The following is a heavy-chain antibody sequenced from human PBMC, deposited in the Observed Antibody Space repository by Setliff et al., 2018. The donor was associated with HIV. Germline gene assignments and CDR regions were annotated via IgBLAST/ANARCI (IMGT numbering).Heavy chain of an antibody. V-gene: IGHV3-33*06. Sequence: GSLRLSCAASGFTLSNYGMHWVRQAPGKGLEWVAVIWYDANNKYYADSVKGRFTISRDNSKNTLYLQMNSLRAEDTAVYYCAKEQVPAAIQFHYYYMDVWGKGTTVTVSS. CDR3: AKEQVPAAIQFHYYYMDV. CDR1: GFTLSNYG. J-gene: IGHJ6*03. D-gene: IGHD2-2*01. CDR2: IWYDANNK.